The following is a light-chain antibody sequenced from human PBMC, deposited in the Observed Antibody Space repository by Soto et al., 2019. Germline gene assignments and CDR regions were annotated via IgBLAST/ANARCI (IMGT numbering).Light chain of an antibody. J-gene: IGKJ4*01. Sequence: EIVLTQSPATLSLSPGERATLSCRASQSVSSYLAWYQQKPGQAPRLLIYDASNRATGIPARFSGSGSGTDFTLTISSLEPEDFAAYYGHQYNIWPPLLFGGGTKVDIK. CDR1: QSVSSY. V-gene: IGKV3-11*01. CDR2: DAS. CDR3: HQYNIWPPLL.